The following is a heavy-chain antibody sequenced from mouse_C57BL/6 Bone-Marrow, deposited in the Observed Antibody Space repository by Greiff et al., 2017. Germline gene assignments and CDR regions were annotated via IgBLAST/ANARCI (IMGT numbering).Heavy chain of an antibody. Sequence: QSSQTLSLTCSFSGFSLSTSGMGVSWIRQPSGKGLEWLAHIYWDDQKRDNPSLKSRLTISKDTSRNQVFLKITSVDTADTATYYCSRTGGYRGAMDYWGQGTSVTVSS. CDR1: GFSLSTSGMG. J-gene: IGHJ4*01. CDR2: IYWDDQK. V-gene: IGHV8-12*01. D-gene: IGHD2-2*01. CDR3: SRTGGYRGAMDY.